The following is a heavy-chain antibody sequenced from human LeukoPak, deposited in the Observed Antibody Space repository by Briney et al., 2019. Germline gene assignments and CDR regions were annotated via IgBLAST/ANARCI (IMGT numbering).Heavy chain of an antibody. CDR3: ASTYYYGSGSYYMVDY. J-gene: IGHJ4*02. Sequence: SETLSLTCDVYGGSFSGYYWSWIRQPPGKGLEWIGEINHSGSTIYNPSLKSRVTISVDTSKNQFSLKLSSVTAADTAVYYCASTYYYGSGSYYMVDYWGQGTLVTVSS. CDR2: INHSGST. D-gene: IGHD3-10*01. V-gene: IGHV4-34*01. CDR1: GGSFSGYY.